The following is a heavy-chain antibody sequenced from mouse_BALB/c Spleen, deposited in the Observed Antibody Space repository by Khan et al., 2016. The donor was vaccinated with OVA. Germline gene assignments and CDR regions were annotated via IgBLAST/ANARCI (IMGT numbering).Heavy chain of an antibody. V-gene: IGHV3-2*02. CDR2: INYSGST. Sequence: VQLKQSGPGLVKPSQSLSLTCTVTGYSITSDYAWNWIRQFPGNKLEWMGYINYSGSTSYNPSLKSRISITRNTSKNQFFLQLNSVTTEDTATYYCARKGYSNWFAYWGQGTLVTVSA. J-gene: IGHJ3*01. CDR3: ARKGYSNWFAY. CDR1: GYSITSDYA. D-gene: IGHD2-5*01.